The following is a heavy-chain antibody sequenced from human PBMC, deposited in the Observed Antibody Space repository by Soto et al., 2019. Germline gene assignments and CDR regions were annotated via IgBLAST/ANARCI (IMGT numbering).Heavy chain of an antibody. Sequence: SETLSLTCSVSGASISSTTYYWGWIRQSPGRGLEWIGNIYYTGSTYYNPSLKSRVTISVDTSKNQFSLKLKSVSAADTAVYYCARPGKQLVRAYYFDYWGQGTLVTVSS. V-gene: IGHV4-39*01. CDR3: ARPGKQLVRAYYFDY. D-gene: IGHD6-6*01. CDR2: IYYTGST. J-gene: IGHJ4*02. CDR1: GASISSTTYY.